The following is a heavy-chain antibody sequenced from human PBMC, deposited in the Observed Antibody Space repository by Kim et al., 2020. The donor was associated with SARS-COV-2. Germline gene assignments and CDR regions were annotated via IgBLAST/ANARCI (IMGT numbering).Heavy chain of an antibody. CDR2: FYYSGRS. V-gene: IGHV4-39*01. CDR3: ARHGDGEEKPYRVQFDP. J-gene: IGHJ5*02. CDR1: GGSISSSNYY. Sequence: SETLSLTCTVSGGSISSSNYYWDWIRQPPGKGLEWIGSFYYSGRSYYTASLKSRVTISVDTSKNQFSQKLSSGTAVDTAVYFCARHGDGEEKPYRVQFDP. D-gene: IGHD3-3*01.